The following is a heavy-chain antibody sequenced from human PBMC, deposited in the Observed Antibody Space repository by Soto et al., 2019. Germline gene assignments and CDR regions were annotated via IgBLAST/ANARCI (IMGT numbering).Heavy chain of an antibody. CDR2: ISSSSSYI. J-gene: IGHJ4*02. V-gene: IGHV3-21*01. D-gene: IGHD4-17*01. CDR3: ARDHVYGDYQAFGYYFDY. CDR1: GFTFSSYS. Sequence: EVQLVESGGGLVKPGGSLRLSCAASGFTFSSYSMNWVRQAPGKGLEWVSSISSSSSYIYYADSVKGRFTISRDNAKNSLYLQMNSLRAEDTAVYYCARDHVYGDYQAFGYYFDYWGQGTLVTVSS.